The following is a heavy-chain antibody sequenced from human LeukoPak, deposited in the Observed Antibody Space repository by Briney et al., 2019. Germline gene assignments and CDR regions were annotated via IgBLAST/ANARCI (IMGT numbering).Heavy chain of an antibody. J-gene: IGHJ5*02. Sequence: KSSETLSLTCTVSGGSISSYYWSWIRQPPGKGLEWIGEINHSGSTNYNPSLKSRVTISVDTSKNQFSLKLSSVTAADTAVYYCARAAGTYNWFDPWGQGTLVTVSS. CDR2: INHSGST. D-gene: IGHD6-13*01. CDR3: ARAAGTYNWFDP. CDR1: GGSISSYY. V-gene: IGHV4-34*01.